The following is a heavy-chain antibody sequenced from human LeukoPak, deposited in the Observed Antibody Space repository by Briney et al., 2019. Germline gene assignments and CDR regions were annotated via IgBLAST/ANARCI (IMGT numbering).Heavy chain of an antibody. CDR3: ARGGGCVATSYFDY. CDR1: GGSFSGYY. V-gene: IGHV4-34*01. Sequence: KPSETLSLTCAVYGGSFSGYYWSWIRQPPGKGLEWIGEINHSGSTNYNPSLKSRVTISVDTSKNQFSLKLSSVTAADTAVYYCARGGGCVATSYFDYWGQGTLVTVSS. J-gene: IGHJ4*02. CDR2: INHSGST. D-gene: IGHD5-24*01.